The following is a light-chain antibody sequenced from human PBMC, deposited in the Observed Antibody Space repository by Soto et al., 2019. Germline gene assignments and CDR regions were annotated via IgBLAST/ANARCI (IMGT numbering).Light chain of an antibody. CDR2: GAS. CDR3: QQAGAFPT. J-gene: IGKJ5*01. V-gene: IGKV1-12*01. Sequence: DVQMTQSPSSVSASVGDRVTITCRASQDVSSWLAWYQQKPGEAPKLLIYGASTLQSGVPSRFSGSGSGTDFTLTLSSLEPEDFATYYCQQAGAFPTFGQGTRLEIK. CDR1: QDVSSW.